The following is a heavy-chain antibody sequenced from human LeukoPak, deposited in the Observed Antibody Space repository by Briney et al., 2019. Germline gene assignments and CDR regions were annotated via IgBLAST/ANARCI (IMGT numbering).Heavy chain of an antibody. CDR3: ARGKAAGRPEDAFDI. Sequence: PSETLSLTCAVYGGSLSGYYWSWIRQPPGKGLEWIGEINHSGSTNYNPSLKSRVTISVDTSKNQFSLKLSSVTAADTAVYYCARGKAAGRPEDAFDIWGQGTMVTVSS. V-gene: IGHV4-34*01. CDR1: GGSLSGYY. CDR2: INHSGST. D-gene: IGHD6-13*01. J-gene: IGHJ3*02.